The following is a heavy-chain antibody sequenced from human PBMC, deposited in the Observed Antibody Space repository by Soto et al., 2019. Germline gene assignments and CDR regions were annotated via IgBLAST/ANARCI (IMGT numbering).Heavy chain of an antibody. J-gene: IGHJ3*02. Sequence: ASVKVSCKASGYTFTSYGISWVRQAPGQGLEWMGWISAYNGNTNYAQKIQGRVTMTTDTSTSPAYMEMRSLRSEDTAVYYCTLGSGVYCSGCSCYSDAFDIWGQGTMVTVSS. CDR3: TLGSGVYCSGCSCYSDAFDI. V-gene: IGHV1-18*01. CDR1: GYTFTSYG. D-gene: IGHD2-15*01. CDR2: ISAYNGNT.